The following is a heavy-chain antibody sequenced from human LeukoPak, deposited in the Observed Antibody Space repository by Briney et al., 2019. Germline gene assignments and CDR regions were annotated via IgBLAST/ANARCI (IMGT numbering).Heavy chain of an antibody. CDR3: ARASPAHVAVNY. D-gene: IGHD4-23*01. V-gene: IGHV1-18*01. CDR2: ISAYNGNT. J-gene: IGHJ4*02. CDR1: GYTFTSYG. Sequence: ASVKLSCKASGYTFTSYGISWVRQAPGQGLEWMGWISAYNGNTNYAQKLQGRVTMTTDTSTSTAYMELRSLRSDDTAVYYCARASPAHVAVNYWGQGTLVTVSS.